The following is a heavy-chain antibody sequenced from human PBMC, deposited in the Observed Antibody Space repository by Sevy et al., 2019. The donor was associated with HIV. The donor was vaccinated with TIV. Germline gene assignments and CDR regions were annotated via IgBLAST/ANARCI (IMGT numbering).Heavy chain of an antibody. CDR1: GGTFSSYD. CDR2: IIPIFGTS. Sequence: ASVKVSCKASGGTFSSYDINWVRQAPGQGLEWVGQIIPIFGTSSYAHNFQGRVTITADESTSTAYMDLSSLRSEDTAVYHCARGGGAVDHGMDVWGQGTTVTVSS. J-gene: IGHJ6*02. D-gene: IGHD2-21*01. CDR3: ARGGGAVDHGMDV. V-gene: IGHV1-69*13.